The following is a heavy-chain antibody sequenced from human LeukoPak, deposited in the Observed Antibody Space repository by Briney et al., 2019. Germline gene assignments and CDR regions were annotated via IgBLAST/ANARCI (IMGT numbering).Heavy chain of an antibody. V-gene: IGHV4-59*01. CDR3: ARERIDGSGSYSQFDY. J-gene: IGHJ4*02. D-gene: IGHD3-10*01. CDR1: GGSISSYY. CDR2: IYYSGST. Sequence: SETLSLTCTVSGGSISSYYWSWIRQPPGKGLEWIGYIYYSGSTNYNPSLKSRVTISVDTSKNQFSLKLSSVTAADTAEYYCARERIDGSGSYSQFDYWGQGTLVTVSS.